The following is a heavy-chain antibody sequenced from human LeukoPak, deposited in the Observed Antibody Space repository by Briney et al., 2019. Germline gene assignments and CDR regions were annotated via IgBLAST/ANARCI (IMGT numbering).Heavy chain of an antibody. CDR1: GYSFTAYV. D-gene: IGHD2-2*01. CDR3: ARDGCTSCYYYYMDV. Sequence: RASVKVSCKASGYSFTAYVMHWVRQAPGQRLEWMGWINAANGDTKYSQKFQGRVTITRDTSASTAYMELRSLRSDDTAVYYCARDGCTSCYYYYMDVWGKGTTVTVSS. J-gene: IGHJ6*03. CDR2: INAANGDT. V-gene: IGHV1-3*01.